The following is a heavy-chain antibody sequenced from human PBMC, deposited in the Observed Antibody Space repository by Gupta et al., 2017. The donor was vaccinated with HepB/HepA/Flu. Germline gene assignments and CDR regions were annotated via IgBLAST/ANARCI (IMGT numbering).Heavy chain of an antibody. CDR3: ARASPPYSGSYSYYYYYMDV. D-gene: IGHD1-26*01. CDR1: GGTFSSYA. J-gene: IGHJ6*03. V-gene: IGHV1-69*01. Sequence: QVQLVQSGAEVKKPGSSVKVSCKASGGTFSSYAISWVRQAPGQGLEWMGGIIPIFGTANYAQKFQGRVTITADESTSTAYMERSSLRSEETAVYYCARASPPYSGSYSYYYYYMDVWGKGTTVTVSS. CDR2: IIPIFGTA.